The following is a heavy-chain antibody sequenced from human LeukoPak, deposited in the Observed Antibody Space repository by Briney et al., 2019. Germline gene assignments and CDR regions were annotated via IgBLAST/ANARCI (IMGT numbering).Heavy chain of an antibody. Sequence: GASVKVSCKTSGYSFTSSGITWVRQAPGQGLEWMGWISGYNGKTNYARNLQDRITMTTDTPTSTAYMELRSLRSDDTAVYYCAREYRDYYDSSGNYLDYWGQGTLLTVSS. CDR2: ISGYNGKT. V-gene: IGHV1-18*01. CDR3: AREYRDYYDSSGNYLDY. D-gene: IGHD3-22*01. J-gene: IGHJ4*02. CDR1: GYSFTSSG.